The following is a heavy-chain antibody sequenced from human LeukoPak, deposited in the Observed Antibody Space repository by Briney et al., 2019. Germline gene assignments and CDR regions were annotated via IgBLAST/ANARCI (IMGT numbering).Heavy chain of an antibody. D-gene: IGHD7-27*01. Sequence: EASVKVSCKASGYTFSTYGISWVREAPGRGLEWMGWINTYNGNTNYAQSLQGRLTMTTDTSTSTVHMDLRSLVSDDTAVYYCARGLTGMMDSDYWGQGTLVAV. CDR2: INTYNGNT. CDR1: GYTFSTYG. CDR3: ARGLTGMMDSDY. J-gene: IGHJ4*02. V-gene: IGHV1-18*01.